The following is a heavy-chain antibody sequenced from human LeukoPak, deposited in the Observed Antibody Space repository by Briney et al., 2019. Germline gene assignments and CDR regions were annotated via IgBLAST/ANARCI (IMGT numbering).Heavy chain of an antibody. Sequence: GGSLRLSCAASGFTFSSYDMNWVRRAPVKGLVWVSRINSDGSSTSYADSVKGRFTISRDNAKNTLFLEMNSLRAEDTAVYYCTRDNGYWGRGTLVTVSS. J-gene: IGHJ4*02. CDR2: INSDGSST. V-gene: IGHV3-74*01. CDR1: GFTFSSYD. CDR3: TRDNGY.